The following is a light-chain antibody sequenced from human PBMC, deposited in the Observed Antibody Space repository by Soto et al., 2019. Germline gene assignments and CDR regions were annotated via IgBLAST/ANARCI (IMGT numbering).Light chain of an antibody. CDR3: QKYNSYRS. J-gene: IGKJ1*01. CDR2: KAT. Sequence: DIQMTQSPSTLSASVGDRVTITCRASQSISTWLAWYQQKPGKAPKLLIYKATSLESGVPARFSSSGSGTEFTLTISILQPDDFASYYCQKYNSYRSFGQGTKVEIK. CDR1: QSISTW. V-gene: IGKV1-5*03.